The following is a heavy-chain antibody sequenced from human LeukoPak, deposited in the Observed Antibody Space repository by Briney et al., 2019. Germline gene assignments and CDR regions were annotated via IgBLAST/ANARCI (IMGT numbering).Heavy chain of an antibody. CDR3: AREKPQVTGTFDF. Sequence: PSETLSLKCSVSGGSISNYYWSWIRQPAGKGREWVGPVFATGAPNYNSALKSRVTMSVDTSKNQFSLKVHSVTAADTAVYYCAREKPQVTGTFDFWGQGILVTVSS. CDR2: VFATGAP. CDR1: GGSISNYY. V-gene: IGHV4-4*07. J-gene: IGHJ4*02. D-gene: IGHD2-21*02.